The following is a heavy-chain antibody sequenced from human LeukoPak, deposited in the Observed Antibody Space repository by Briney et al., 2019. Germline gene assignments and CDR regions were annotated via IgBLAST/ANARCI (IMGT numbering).Heavy chain of an antibody. CDR1: GFTFSSYS. D-gene: IGHD6-13*01. CDR2: IRSSSSII. J-gene: IGHJ4*02. CDR3: AKVLSSSWFFDY. Sequence: PGGSLRLSCAASGFTFSSYSMNWVRQAPGEGLEWVSYIRSSSSIIYYADSVKGRFTISRDNARNSLYLQMNSLRAEDTAVYYCAKVLSSSWFFDYWGQGTLVTVSS. V-gene: IGHV3-48*01.